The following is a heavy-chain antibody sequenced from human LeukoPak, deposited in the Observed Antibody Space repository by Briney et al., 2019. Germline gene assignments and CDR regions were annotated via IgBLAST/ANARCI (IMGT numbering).Heavy chain of an antibody. J-gene: IGHJ3*02. CDR1: GFTFSSYW. Sequence: GGSLRLSCVASGFTFSSYWMHWVRQAPGKGLVWVSRINSDGSSTNYADSVKGRFTISRDNAKNTLYLQMNSLRAEDTAVYYCARGGRDGKSGAFDIWGQGIMVTVSS. V-gene: IGHV3-74*01. D-gene: IGHD2-21*02. CDR2: INSDGSST. CDR3: ARGGRDGKSGAFDI.